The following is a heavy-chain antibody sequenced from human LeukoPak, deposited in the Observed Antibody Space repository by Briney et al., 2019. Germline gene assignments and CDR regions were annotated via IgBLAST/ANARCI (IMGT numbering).Heavy chain of an antibody. Sequence: SETLSLTCTVSGYSISSGYYWSWIRQPPGKGLEWIGYIYYSGSTNYNPSLKNRVTISLDTSKNQFSLKLNSVTAADTAVYCCARSVDTSMVGDYWGQGTLVTVSS. CDR1: GYSISSGYY. J-gene: IGHJ4*02. D-gene: IGHD5-18*01. V-gene: IGHV4-61*01. CDR3: ARSVDTSMVGDY. CDR2: IYYSGST.